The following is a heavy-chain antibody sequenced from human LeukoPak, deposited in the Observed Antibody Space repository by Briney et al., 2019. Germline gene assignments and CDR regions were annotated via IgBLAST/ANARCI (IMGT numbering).Heavy chain of an antibody. CDR3: ARVVKDYVWGSYVMDAFDI. V-gene: IGHV3-66*01. D-gene: IGHD3-16*01. J-gene: IGHJ3*02. CDR1: GFTVSSNY. CDR2: IYSGGST. Sequence: GGSPRLSCAASGFTVSSNYMSWVRQAPGKGLEWVSVIYSGGSTYYADSVKGRFTISRDNSKNTLYLQMNSLRAEDTAVYYCARVVKDYVWGSYVMDAFDIWGQGTMVTVSS.